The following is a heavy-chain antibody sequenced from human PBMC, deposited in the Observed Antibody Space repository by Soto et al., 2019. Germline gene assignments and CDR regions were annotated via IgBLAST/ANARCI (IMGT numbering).Heavy chain of an antibody. D-gene: IGHD1-1*01. J-gene: IGHJ4*02. V-gene: IGHV1-18*01. CDR1: GYTFTSQG. CDR2: ISAYNGNT. Sequence: QVQLVQSGPEVKKPGASVKVSCKGSGYTFTSQGITWVRQAPGQGLEWMGWISAYNGNTNYKQNLQGRVTMTTDTSTTTAYMELRSPRSDDTAVYYCARDRGGGTFDYWGQGTLVTVSS. CDR3: ARDRGGGTFDY.